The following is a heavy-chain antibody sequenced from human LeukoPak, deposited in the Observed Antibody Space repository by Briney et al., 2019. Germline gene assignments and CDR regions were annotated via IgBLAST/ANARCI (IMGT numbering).Heavy chain of an antibody. CDR3: ARESDSSGYYTPYFDY. CDR2: IIPILGIA. J-gene: IGHJ4*02. Sequence: SVKVSCKASGGTFSSYAISWVRQAPGQGLEWMGRIIPILGIANYAQKFQGRVTITVDKSTSTAYMELSSLRSEDTAVYYCARESDSSGYYTPYFDYWGQGTLVTVSS. V-gene: IGHV1-69*04. CDR1: GGTFSSYA. D-gene: IGHD3-22*01.